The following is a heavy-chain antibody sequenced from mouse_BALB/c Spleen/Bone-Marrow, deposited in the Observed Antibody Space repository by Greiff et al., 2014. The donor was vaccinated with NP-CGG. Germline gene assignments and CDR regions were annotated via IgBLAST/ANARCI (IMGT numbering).Heavy chain of an antibody. V-gene: IGHV1-4*01. CDR1: GYTFTSYM. J-gene: IGHJ4*01. Sequence: VKLMESGAELARPGASVKMSCKASGYTFTSYMMHWVKQRPGQGLEWIGYINPSSGYTNYNQKFKDKATLTADKSSSTAYMQLSSLTSEDSAVYYCARRYNYAMDYWGQGTSVTVSS. CDR3: ARRYNYAMDY. CDR2: INPSSGYT. D-gene: IGHD2-14*01.